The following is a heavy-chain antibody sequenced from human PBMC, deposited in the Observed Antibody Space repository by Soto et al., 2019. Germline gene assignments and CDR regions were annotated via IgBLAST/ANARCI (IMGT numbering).Heavy chain of an antibody. J-gene: IGHJ4*02. CDR2: INLRGGTT. D-gene: IGHD4-17*01. Sequence: QVQLVQSGPEVRKPGASVRLSCATSGYNFNQYYIHWVRQAPGQGLEWMGIINLRGGTTEYAHKFRGRVTVTGDTSTRTAYMELSSLISKDTAVYFCARGPDDSDLPRWDHWGQGTLITVSS. CDR1: GYNFNQYY. V-gene: IGHV1-46*02. CDR3: ARGPDDSDLPRWDH.